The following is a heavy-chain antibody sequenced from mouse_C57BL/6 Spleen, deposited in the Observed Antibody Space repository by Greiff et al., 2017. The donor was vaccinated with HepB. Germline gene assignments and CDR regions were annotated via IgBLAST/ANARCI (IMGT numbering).Heavy chain of an antibody. J-gene: IGHJ2*01. D-gene: IGHD3-3*01. CDR3: ARDKEGYFDY. CDR1: GYSFTSYY. V-gene: IGHV1-66*01. CDR2: IYPGSGNT. Sequence: VQLQQSGPELVKPGASVKISCKASGYSFTSYYIHWVKQRPGQGLEWIGWIYPGSGNTKYNEKFKGKATLTADTSSSTAYMQLSSLTSEDSAVYYCARDKEGYFDYWGQGTTLTVSS.